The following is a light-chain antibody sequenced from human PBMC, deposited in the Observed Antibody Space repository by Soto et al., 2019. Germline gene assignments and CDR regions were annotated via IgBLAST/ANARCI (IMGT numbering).Light chain of an antibody. CDR1: QSVSSSY. CDR3: QQYGSSPWT. J-gene: IGKJ1*01. Sequence: EIVLTQSPGTLSLSPGERATLSCRASQSVSSSYLGWYQQKPGQAPRLLIYGATSRATGIPGRVSGSGSGTDFTLTISRLEPEDFAVYYCQQYGSSPWTFGQGTKVDIK. CDR2: GAT. V-gene: IGKV3-20*01.